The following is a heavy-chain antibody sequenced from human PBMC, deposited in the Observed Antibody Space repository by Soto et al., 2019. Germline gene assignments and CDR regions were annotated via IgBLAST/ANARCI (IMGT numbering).Heavy chain of an antibody. D-gene: IGHD1-20*01. CDR3: ARAITGLDYGLDV. CDR1: GSSLSSYW. Sequence: GQSLKICCKGSGSSLSSYWIGCVRQMPGKGLEWMGIIYPGDSHSRYSPSFQGQVTISADKSSSTAYLEWNSLKSSDTAIYYCARAITGLDYGLDVWAQGTSVTVSS. J-gene: IGHJ6*02. V-gene: IGHV5-51*01. CDR2: IYPGDSHS.